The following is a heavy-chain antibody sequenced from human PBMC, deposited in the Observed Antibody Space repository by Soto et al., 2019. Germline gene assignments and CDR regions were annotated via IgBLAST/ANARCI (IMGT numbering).Heavy chain of an antibody. CDR1: GVSFNNNG. CDR3: ASVLYYGSGSYSPYGMDV. V-gene: IGHV1-69*01. J-gene: IGHJ6*02. CDR2: VSPPFRTS. D-gene: IGHD3-10*01. Sequence: QVQLVQSGAEVKKPGSSVKVSCKTSGVSFNNNGIGWVRQAPGHGLEWMGGVSPPFRTSNYARKFQGRISITADASTGTVNMELSSLTSEYTAQYYCASVLYYGSGSYSPYGMDVWGQGTKVTVSS.